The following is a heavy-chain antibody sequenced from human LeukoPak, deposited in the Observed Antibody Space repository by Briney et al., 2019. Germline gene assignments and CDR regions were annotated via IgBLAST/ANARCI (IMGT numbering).Heavy chain of an antibody. J-gene: IGHJ6*02. CDR3: ARDPSYYYGSGSYPYGMDV. Sequence: ASVKVSCKASGYTFTCYYMHWVRQAPGQGLEWMGWINPNSGGTNYAQKFQGRVTMTRDTSISAAYMELSRLRSDDTAVYYCARDPSYYYGSGSYPYGMDVWGQGTTVTVSS. CDR2: INPNSGGT. V-gene: IGHV1-2*02. CDR1: GYTFTCYY. D-gene: IGHD3-10*01.